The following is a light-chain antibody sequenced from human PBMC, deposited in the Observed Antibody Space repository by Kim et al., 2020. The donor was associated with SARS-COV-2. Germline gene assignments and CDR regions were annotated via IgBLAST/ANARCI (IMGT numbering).Light chain of an antibody. CDR2: EDT. CDR3: QSSDSSDTFWV. V-gene: IGLV3-25*03. J-gene: IGLJ3*02. CDR1: ALPNQY. Sequence: PGQQARITCSGDALPNQYAYWFQQKPGHAPVLVIYEDTERPSGIPARFSGSTSGTTVTLTISGVQAEDEADYYCQSSDSSDTFWVFGGGTQLTVL.